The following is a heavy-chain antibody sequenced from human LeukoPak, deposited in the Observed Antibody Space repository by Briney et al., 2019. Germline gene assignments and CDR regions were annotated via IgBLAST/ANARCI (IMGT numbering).Heavy chain of an antibody. V-gene: IGHV1-2*02. Sequence: ASVKVSCKASGYTFSDYYMHWVRQAPGQALEWMGWINPNSGGINYAQRFQGSVTMTRDTSLSTAYMELSRLRSDDTAVYYCVRDRSTMVRGENFAFDIWGQGTMVTVSS. D-gene: IGHD3-10*01. CDR3: VRDRSTMVRGENFAFDI. J-gene: IGHJ3*02. CDR2: INPNSGGI. CDR1: GYTFSDYY.